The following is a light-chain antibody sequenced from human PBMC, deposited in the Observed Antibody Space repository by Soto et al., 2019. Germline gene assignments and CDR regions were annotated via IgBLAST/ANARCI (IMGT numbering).Light chain of an antibody. CDR3: QQYGHSPIT. Sequence: EIVLTQSPGTLSLSPGERATLSCRASQSVSSNSLAWYQQKPGQAPRLLIYGASSRATGIAARFSGSGSGTDFTLTISRLEPEDFAVYYCQQYGHSPITFGPGTKVHIK. CDR1: QSVSSNS. CDR2: GAS. J-gene: IGKJ3*01. V-gene: IGKV3-20*01.